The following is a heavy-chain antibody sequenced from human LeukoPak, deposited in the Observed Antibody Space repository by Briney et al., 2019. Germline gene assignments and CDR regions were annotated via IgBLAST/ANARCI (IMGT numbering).Heavy chain of an antibody. CDR2: IYYSGST. CDR3: ARTRSIAARPRLCYFDY. CDR1: GGSISSYY. J-gene: IGHJ4*02. Sequence: SETLSLTCTVSGGSISSYYWSWIRQPPGEGLEWIGYIYYSGSTNYNPSLKSRVTISVDTSKNQFSLKLSSVTAADTAVYYCARTRSIAARPRLCYFDYWGQGTLVTVSS. V-gene: IGHV4-59*01. D-gene: IGHD6-6*01.